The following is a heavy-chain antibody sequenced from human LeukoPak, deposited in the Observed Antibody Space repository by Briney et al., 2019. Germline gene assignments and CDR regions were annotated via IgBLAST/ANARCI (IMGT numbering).Heavy chain of an antibody. D-gene: IGHD5-24*01. CDR1: GGSISSGDYY. CDR3: ARHEEEDGYNAKTFHY. Sequence: PSETLSLTCTVSGGSISSGDYYWSWIRQPPGKGLEWIGYIYYSGSTYYNPSLKSRVTISVDTSKNQFSLKLSSVTAADTAVYYCARHEEEDGYNAKTFHYWGQGTLVTVSS. CDR2: IYYSGST. J-gene: IGHJ4*02. V-gene: IGHV4-30-4*08.